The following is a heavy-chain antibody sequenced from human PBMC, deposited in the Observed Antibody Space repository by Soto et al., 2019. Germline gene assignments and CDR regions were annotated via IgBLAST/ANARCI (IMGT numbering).Heavy chain of an antibody. Sequence: ASVKVSCKASGYTFTSYGISWVRQAPGQGLGWMGWISAYNGNTNYAQKLQGRVTMTTDTSTSTAYMELRSLRSDDTAVYYCASHQWLADFDCWGQGTLVTVSS. CDR3: ASHQWLADFDC. D-gene: IGHD6-19*01. CDR2: ISAYNGNT. CDR1: GYTFTSYG. J-gene: IGHJ4*02. V-gene: IGHV1-18*01.